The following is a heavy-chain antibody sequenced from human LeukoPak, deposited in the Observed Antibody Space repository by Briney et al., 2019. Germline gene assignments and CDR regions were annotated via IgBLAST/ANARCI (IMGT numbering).Heavy chain of an antibody. CDR2: ISSSSSYI. CDR1: GFTFSSYS. Sequence: GGSLRLSCAASGFTFSSYSMNWVRQAPGKGLEWVSSISSSSSYIYYADSVKGRFTISRDNAKSSLYLQMNSLRAEDTAVYYCAREVAAALNWFDPWGQGTLVTVSS. V-gene: IGHV3-21*01. J-gene: IGHJ5*02. D-gene: IGHD2-2*01. CDR3: AREVAAALNWFDP.